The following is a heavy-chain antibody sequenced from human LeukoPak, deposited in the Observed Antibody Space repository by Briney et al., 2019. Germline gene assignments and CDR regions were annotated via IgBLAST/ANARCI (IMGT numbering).Heavy chain of an antibody. D-gene: IGHD3-22*01. V-gene: IGHV1-2*02. CDR2: INTNRGGT. CDR3: AKYFYDCIGSSSDAYDI. J-gene: IGHJ3*02. Sequence: ASVKVSCKTSGYTFTGYYMHWVRQAPGQGLEWMGWINTNRGGTNYAQRLQGRVTMTRDTSIRTAYMELSRLRSDDSGVYYCAKYFYDCIGSSSDAYDIWGQGTMVSVP. CDR1: GYTFTGYY.